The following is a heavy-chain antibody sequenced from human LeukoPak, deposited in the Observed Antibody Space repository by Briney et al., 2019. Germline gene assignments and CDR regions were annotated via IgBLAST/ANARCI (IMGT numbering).Heavy chain of an antibody. CDR2: IKQDGSEK. V-gene: IGHV3-7*01. CDR3: AKDVAVGVAVSHNYFEY. CDR1: GFTFSSYW. J-gene: IGHJ4*02. Sequence: PGGSLRLSCAASGFTFSSYWMSWVRQAPGKGLEWVANIKQDGSEKYYVDSVKGRFTISRDNAKNSLYLQMNSLRAEDTALYYCAKDVAVGVAVSHNYFEYWGQGTLVTVSS. D-gene: IGHD6-19*01.